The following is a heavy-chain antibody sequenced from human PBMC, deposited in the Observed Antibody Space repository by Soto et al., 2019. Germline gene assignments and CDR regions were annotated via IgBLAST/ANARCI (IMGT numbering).Heavy chain of an antibody. J-gene: IGHJ4*02. Sequence: QITLNESGPPLVKPMQTLTLTCNFSGFSLDSTAVGVGWLRQPPGKALECLALIYWDGDKRYNPSLTNRVIITKDTTTNRVVLTMTDMSPADTVTYFCAHFRLGGTFVRGVTVDSWGQGALVTVSS. V-gene: IGHV2-5*02. CDR1: GFSLDSTAVG. CDR3: AHFRLGGTFVRGVTVDS. D-gene: IGHD3-10*01. CDR2: IYWDGDK.